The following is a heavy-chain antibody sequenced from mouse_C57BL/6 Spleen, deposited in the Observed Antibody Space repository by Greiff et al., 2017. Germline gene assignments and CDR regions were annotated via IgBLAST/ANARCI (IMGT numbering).Heavy chain of an antibody. J-gene: IGHJ1*03. CDR2: IYPGRGST. CDR3: ARPISYYGSSGWYFDV. V-gene: IGHV1-55*01. Sequence: QVQLKQPGAELVKPGASVKMSCKASGYTFTSYWITWVKQRPGQGLEWIGDIYPGRGSTNYNEKFKRKATLTVDTSSSTAYMQLSSLTSEDSAVYYCARPISYYGSSGWYFDVWGTGTTVTVAS. D-gene: IGHD1-1*01. CDR1: GYTFTSYW.